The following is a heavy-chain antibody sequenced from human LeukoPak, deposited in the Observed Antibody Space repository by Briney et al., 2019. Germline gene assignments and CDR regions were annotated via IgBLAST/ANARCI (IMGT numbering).Heavy chain of an antibody. CDR2: IIPIFGTA. CDR1: GGTFSIYA. J-gene: IGHJ5*02. D-gene: IGHD5-12*01. V-gene: IGHV1-69*05. Sequence: ASVKVSCKASGGTFSIYAISWVRQAPGQGLEWMGRIIPIFGTANYAQKFQGRVTITTDESTSTAYMALSSLRSEDTAVYYCALDIVATIGQYNWFDPWGQGTLVTVSS. CDR3: ALDIVATIGQYNWFDP.